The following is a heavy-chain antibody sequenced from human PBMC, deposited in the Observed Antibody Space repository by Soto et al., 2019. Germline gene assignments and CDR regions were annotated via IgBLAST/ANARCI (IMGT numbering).Heavy chain of an antibody. D-gene: IGHD3-3*01. CDR1: GGTFSSYR. J-gene: IGHJ5*02. Sequence: GASVKVSCKASGGTFSSYRINWVRQAPGQGLEWVGGIVPIYRTADYAQKFQGRVTMTEDTSTDTAYMELSSLRSEDTAVYYCATWGLDFWSGYSGRSSWFDPWGQGTLVTVSS. CDR2: IVPIYRTA. CDR3: ATWGLDFWSGYSGRSSWFDP. V-gene: IGHV1-69*06.